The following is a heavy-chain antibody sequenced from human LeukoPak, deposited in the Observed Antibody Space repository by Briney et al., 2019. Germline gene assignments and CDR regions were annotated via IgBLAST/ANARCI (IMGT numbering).Heavy chain of an antibody. CDR2: IYYSGST. CDR1: GGSISSSSYY. Sequence: SETLSLTCSVSGGSISSSSYYWGWIRQPPGKGLEWIGNIYYSGSTYYDPSLKSRVTISVDTSKNQFSLRLNSVTAADTAVYYCARNGYSNYLYYFDYWGQGTLVTVSS. D-gene: IGHD4-11*01. CDR3: ARNGYSNYLYYFDY. V-gene: IGHV4-39*01. J-gene: IGHJ4*02.